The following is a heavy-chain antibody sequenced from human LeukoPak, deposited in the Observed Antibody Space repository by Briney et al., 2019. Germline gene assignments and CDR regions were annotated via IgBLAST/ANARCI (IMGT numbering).Heavy chain of an antibody. V-gene: IGHV1-2*02. D-gene: IGHD4-23*01. CDR1: GYIFTGYY. Sequence: ASVKVSCKASGYIFTGYYMHWVRQAPGQGLEWMGWISPNSGDTNYAQKFQGRVTMTRDMSTSTDYMELSSLRSEDTAVYYCARDNSVEDTAWWFDPWGQGTLVTVSS. CDR2: ISPNSGDT. J-gene: IGHJ5*02. CDR3: ARDNSVEDTAWWFDP.